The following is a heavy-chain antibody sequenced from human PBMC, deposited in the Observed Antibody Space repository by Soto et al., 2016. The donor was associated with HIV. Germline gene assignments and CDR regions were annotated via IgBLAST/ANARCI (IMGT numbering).Heavy chain of an antibody. D-gene: IGHD4-17*01. V-gene: IGHV3-33*01. CDR3: ARGSFTSTVRAFDI. CDR2: IWYDGSNK. Sequence: VQLVESGGGVVQPGRSLRLSCAASGFTFSSYGMHWVRQAPGKGLEWVAVIWYDGSNKYYADSVKGRFTISRDNSKNTLYLQMNSLRAEDTAVYYCARGSFTSTVRAFDIWGQGTMVTVSS. J-gene: IGHJ3*02. CDR1: GFTFSSYG.